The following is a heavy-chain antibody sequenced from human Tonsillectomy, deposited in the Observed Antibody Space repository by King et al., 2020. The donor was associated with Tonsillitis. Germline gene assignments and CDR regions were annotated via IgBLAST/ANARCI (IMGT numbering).Heavy chain of an antibody. J-gene: IGHJ4*02. CDR1: GFTFNTYA. CDR2: ISGSGGST. D-gene: IGHD3-10*01. Sequence: VQLVESGGALVQPGGSLRLSCAASGFTFNTYAMNWVRQAPGKGLEWVSGISGSGGSTYYTDSVKGRFTISRDHSKNTLYLQLNSLRGDDTAVYYCAKGSGSRAFNYVDSWGQGTLVTVSS. V-gene: IGHV3-23*04. CDR3: AKGSGSRAFNYVDS.